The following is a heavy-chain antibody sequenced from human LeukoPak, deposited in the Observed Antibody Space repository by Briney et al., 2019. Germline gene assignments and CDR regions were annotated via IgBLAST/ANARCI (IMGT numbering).Heavy chain of an antibody. CDR1: GYTFTSYD. D-gene: IGHD6-19*01. CDR2: MNPNSGNT. J-gene: IGHJ5*02. CDR3: ATEIAVAAWYNWFDP. V-gene: IGHV1-8*01. Sequence: ASVKVSCKASGYTFTSYDINWVRQATGQGLEWMGWMNPNSGNTGYAQKFQGRVTMTEDTSTDTAYMELSSLRSEDTAVYYCATEIAVAAWYNWFDPWGQGTLVTVSS.